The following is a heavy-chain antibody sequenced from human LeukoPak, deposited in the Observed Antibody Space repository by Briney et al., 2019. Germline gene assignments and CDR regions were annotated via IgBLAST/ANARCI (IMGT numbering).Heavy chain of an antibody. CDR3: ARGGIRDGYNYLDY. CDR1: GFTFSSYE. Sequence: GGSLRLSCAASGFTFSSYEMNWVRQAPGKGLEWVSYISSSGSTIYCADSVKGRFTISRDNAKNSLYLQMNSLRAEDTAVYYCARGGIRDGYNYLDYWGQGTLVTVSS. V-gene: IGHV3-48*03. J-gene: IGHJ4*02. D-gene: IGHD5-24*01. CDR2: ISSSGSTI.